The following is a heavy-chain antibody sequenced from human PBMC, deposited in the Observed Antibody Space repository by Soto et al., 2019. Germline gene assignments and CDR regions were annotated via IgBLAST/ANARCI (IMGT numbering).Heavy chain of an antibody. Sequence: SETLSLTCTVSHGPISSSYWSWIRQPPEKGLEWIALIFANGHTDYNPSLKRRVTMYVAASKNQFSLRLTSMTAADTAVYYCVASLAASGLNWLDPWGRGTLAT. CDR3: VASLAASGLNWLDP. V-gene: IGHV4-4*07. D-gene: IGHD6-13*01. J-gene: IGHJ5*02. CDR1: HGPISSSY. CDR2: IFANGHT.